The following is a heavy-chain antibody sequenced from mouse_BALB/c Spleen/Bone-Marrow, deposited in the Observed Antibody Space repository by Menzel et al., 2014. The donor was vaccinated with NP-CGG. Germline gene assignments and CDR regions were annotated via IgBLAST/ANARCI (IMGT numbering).Heavy chain of an antibody. CDR3: ARNYEGVGAMDY. D-gene: IGHD1-1*01. CDR2: IWNSGNT. CDR1: GFSVTNYG. Sequence: QVQLKESGPGLVQPSQSLSITCTVSGFSVTNYGVHWVRLSPGKGLEWLGVIWNSGNTNYNAAFISRLSINMDNSKSQVFFKMNSLQANDTAVYYCARNYEGVGAMDYWGQGTSVTVSS. J-gene: IGHJ4*01. V-gene: IGHV2-2*02.